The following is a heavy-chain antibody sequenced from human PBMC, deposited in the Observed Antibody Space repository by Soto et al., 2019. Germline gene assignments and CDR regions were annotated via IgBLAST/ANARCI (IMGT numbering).Heavy chain of an antibody. CDR3: ARERYSYGPYYFDY. CDR2: ITSSGSTT. CDR1: GFTFSDYY. Sequence: PGGSLRLSCAASGFTFSDYYMSWIRQAPGKGLEWVSSITSSGSTTYYTGSVKGRFTISRDNAKNSLYLQMNSLRAEDTAVYYCARERYSYGPYYFDYWGQGTLVTVSS. J-gene: IGHJ4*02. D-gene: IGHD5-18*01. V-gene: IGHV3-11*01.